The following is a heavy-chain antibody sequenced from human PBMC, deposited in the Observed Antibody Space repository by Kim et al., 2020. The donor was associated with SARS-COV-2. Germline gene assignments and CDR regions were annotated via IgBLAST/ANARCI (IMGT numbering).Heavy chain of an antibody. CDR2: INHSGST. Sequence: SETLSLTCAVYGGSFSGYYWSWIRQPPGKGLEWIGEINHSGSTNYNPSLKSRVTISVDTSKNQFSLKLSSVTAADTAVYYCARGRKYQLPLRQNGWFDPWGQGTLVTVSS. J-gene: IGHJ5*02. CDR3: ARGRKYQLPLRQNGWFDP. D-gene: IGHD2-2*01. V-gene: IGHV4-34*01. CDR1: GGSFSGYY.